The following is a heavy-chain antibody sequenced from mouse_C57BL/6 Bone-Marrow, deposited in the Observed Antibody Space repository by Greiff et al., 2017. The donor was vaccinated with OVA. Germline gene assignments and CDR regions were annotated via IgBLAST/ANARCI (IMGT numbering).Heavy chain of an antibody. V-gene: IGHV5-9*01. D-gene: IGHD4-1*01. CDR3: ARHEWGYWAWVAY. J-gene: IGHJ3*01. CDR1: GFTFSSYT. CDR2: ISGGGGNT. Sequence: EVKVVESGGGLVKPGGSLKLSCAASGFTFSSYTMSWVRQTPEKRLEWVATISGGGGNTYYPDSVKGRFTISRDNAQNTLYLQMSSQRSEDTALYYCARHEWGYWAWVAYWGQGTLVTVSA.